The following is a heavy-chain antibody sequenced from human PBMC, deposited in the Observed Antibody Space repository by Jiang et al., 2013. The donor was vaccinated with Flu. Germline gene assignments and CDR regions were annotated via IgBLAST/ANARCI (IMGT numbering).Heavy chain of an antibody. CDR1: GDSISSGSHY. D-gene: IGHD3-10*01. CDR3: ASQHWDHGSGSYYMNH. Sequence: LVKPSETLSLTCTVSGDSISSGSHYCAWIRQPPGKGLEWIGSIYYSGSTYYNPSLKSRVTISLDTSKKQFSLKLSSVTAADTAVYYCASQHWDHGSGSYYMNHWGQGTLVTVSS. J-gene: IGHJ5*02. V-gene: IGHV4-39*07. CDR2: IYYSGST.